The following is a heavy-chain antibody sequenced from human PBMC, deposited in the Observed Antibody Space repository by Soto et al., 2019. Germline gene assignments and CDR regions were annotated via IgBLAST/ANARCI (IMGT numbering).Heavy chain of an antibody. D-gene: IGHD2-2*01. CDR1: GFTFSNAW. Sequence: LRLSWAASGFTFSNAWMSWVRQAPGKGLEWVGCIKSKTDGGTTEYAAPVKGRFTISRDDSKNTLYLQMNSLKTEDTAVYYCTTEPWARHLYCSSTSCPLPPPGYYGMDVWGQGTTVTVSS. J-gene: IGHJ6*02. V-gene: IGHV3-15*01. CDR3: TTEPWARHLYCSSTSCPLPPPGYYGMDV. CDR2: IKSKTDGGTT.